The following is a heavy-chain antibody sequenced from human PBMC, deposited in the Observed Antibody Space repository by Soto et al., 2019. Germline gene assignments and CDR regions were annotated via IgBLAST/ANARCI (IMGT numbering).Heavy chain of an antibody. V-gene: IGHV5-51*01. CDR1: GYSFTKYW. CDR3: ARHSREMATITAFNY. J-gene: IGHJ4*02. CDR2: IYPGDSDT. D-gene: IGHD5-12*01. Sequence: PGESLKISCKGSGYSFTKYWIGWVRQMPGKGLEWMGIIYPGDSDTRYSPSFQGQVTFSADKSISTAYLQWSSLKASDTAMYYCARHSREMATITAFNYWGQGTLVTVSS.